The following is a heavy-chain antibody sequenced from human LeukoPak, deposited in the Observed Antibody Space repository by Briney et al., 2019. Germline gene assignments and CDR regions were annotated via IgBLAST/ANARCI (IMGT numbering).Heavy chain of an antibody. CDR2: RKPDGSEI. CDR1: GFTFTTYW. V-gene: IGHV3-7*01. J-gene: IGHJ4*02. Sequence: GGSLRLSCAASGFTFTTYWMSWVRQAPGKGLEWVANRKPDGSEIFYVDSVKGRFTISRDNAKNSLYLQMNSLRAEDTAVYYCATSPGLGYSSSLTGVDYWGQGTLVTVSS. D-gene: IGHD6-6*01. CDR3: ATSPGLGYSSSLTGVDY.